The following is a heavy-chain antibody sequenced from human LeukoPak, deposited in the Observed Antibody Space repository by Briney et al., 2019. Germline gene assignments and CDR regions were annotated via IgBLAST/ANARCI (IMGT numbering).Heavy chain of an antibody. D-gene: IGHD2-15*01. CDR1: GGSISSYY. Sequence: SETLSLTCTASGGSISSYYWSWIRQPPGKGLEWIGYIDYSGSTNYNASLKSRVTISVDTSKNQFSLKLSSVTAADTAVYYCARGYCSGGSCYSVPDYWGQGTLVTVSS. CDR2: IDYSGST. J-gene: IGHJ4*02. CDR3: ARGYCSGGSCYSVPDY. V-gene: IGHV4-59*12.